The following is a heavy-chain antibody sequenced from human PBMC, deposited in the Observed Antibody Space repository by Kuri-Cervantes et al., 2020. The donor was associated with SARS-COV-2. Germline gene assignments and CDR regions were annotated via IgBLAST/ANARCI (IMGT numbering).Heavy chain of an antibody. CDR2: ISSSSSYI. V-gene: IGHV3-21*01. J-gene: IGHJ4*02. CDR3: ARELGGGSV. D-gene: IGHD2-15*01. Sequence: GESLKISCAASGFTFSSYSMNWVRQAPGKGLEWVSSISSSSSYIYYADSVKGRLTISRDNAKNSLYLQMNSLRAEDTAVYYCARELGGGSVWGQGTLVTVSS. CDR1: GFTFSSYS.